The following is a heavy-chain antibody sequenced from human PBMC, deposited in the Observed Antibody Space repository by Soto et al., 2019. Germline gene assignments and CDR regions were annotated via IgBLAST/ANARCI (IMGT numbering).Heavy chain of an antibody. D-gene: IGHD4-17*01. CDR3: SRDTDYADYGLDH. CDR1: GFSVSRAW. Sequence: EVQLVESGGGLVKVGESLRLSCAASGFSVSRAWMHWVRHVPGKGLEWVGRINTESAGGTRVYAAPVKDRFIISRDESQNTLFLEMSSLKPEDTALYYCSRDTDYADYGLDHWGQGTLVTVSS. CDR2: INTESAGGTR. V-gene: IGHV3-15*01. J-gene: IGHJ4*02.